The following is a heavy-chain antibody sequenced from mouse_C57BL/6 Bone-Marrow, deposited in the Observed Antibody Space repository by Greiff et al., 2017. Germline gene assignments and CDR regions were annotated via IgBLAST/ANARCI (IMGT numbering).Heavy chain of an antibody. CDR2: IYPRSGNT. CDR1: GYTFTSYG. Sequence: VQLQQSGAELARPGASVKLSCKASGYTFTSYGISWVKQRTGQGLEWIGEIYPRSGNTYYNEKFKGKATLTADKSSSTAYMELRSLTSEDSVVYFCARNYYPFAYWGQGTLVTVSA. V-gene: IGHV1-81*01. J-gene: IGHJ3*01. D-gene: IGHD1-1*01. CDR3: ARNYYPFAY.